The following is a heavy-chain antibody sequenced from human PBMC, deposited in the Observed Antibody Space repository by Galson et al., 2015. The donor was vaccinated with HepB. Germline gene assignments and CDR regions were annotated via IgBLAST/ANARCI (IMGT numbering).Heavy chain of an antibody. CDR1: GGTFSSYT. CDR2: IIPILGIA. V-gene: IGHV1-69*02. Sequence: SVKVSCKASGGTFSSYTISWVRQAPGQGLEWMGRIIPILGIANYAQKFQGRVTITADKSTSTAYMELSSLRSEDTAVYYCARGADFDWLDYYYYYGMDVWGQGTTVTVSS. CDR3: ARGADFDWLDYYYYYGMDV. J-gene: IGHJ6*02. D-gene: IGHD3-9*01.